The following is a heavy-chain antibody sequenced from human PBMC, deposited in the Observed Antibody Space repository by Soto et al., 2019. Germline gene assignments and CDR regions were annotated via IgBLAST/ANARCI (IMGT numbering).Heavy chain of an antibody. D-gene: IGHD1-1*01. J-gene: IGHJ6*02. V-gene: IGHV3-48*02. CDR3: ARDLWNYYYYYGMDV. Sequence: EVQLVESGGGLVQPGGSLRLSCAAPGFTFSSYSMNWVGQAPGKGLEWVSYISSSRRTIYYADSVKGRYTISRDNAKNSLYLQMNSLRDEDTAVYYCARDLWNYYYYYGMDVWGQGTTVTVSS. CDR2: ISSSRRTI. CDR1: GFTFSSYS.